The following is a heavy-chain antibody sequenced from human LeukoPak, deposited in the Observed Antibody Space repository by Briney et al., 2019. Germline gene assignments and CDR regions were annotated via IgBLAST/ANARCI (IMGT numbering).Heavy chain of an antibody. CDR3: ATTRTFDH. J-gene: IGHJ4*02. Sequence: GGSLRLSCAASGFTFSSYSMNWVRQAPGKGLEWVSSISSSSSYIYYAVSLKGRFTISRDNAKNSLYLQMNNLRAEDTAVYYCATTRTFDHWGQGTLVTVSS. CDR1: GFTFSSYS. D-gene: IGHD2-2*01. V-gene: IGHV3-21*04. CDR2: ISSSSSYI.